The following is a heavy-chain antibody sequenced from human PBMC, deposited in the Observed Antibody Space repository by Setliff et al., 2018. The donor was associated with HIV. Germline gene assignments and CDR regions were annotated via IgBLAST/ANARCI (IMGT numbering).Heavy chain of an antibody. CDR3: ARLGYSGSLVGAFDI. CDR2: IYHSGIT. CDR1: GGSITSGDYY. V-gene: IGHV4-39*07. D-gene: IGHD1-26*01. J-gene: IGHJ3*02. Sequence: PSETLSLTCTVSGGSITSGDYYWGWIRQPPGKGLEWIGSIYHSGITYYNSSLKSRVTISVDTSKNQFSLNLTSVTAADTAVYYCARLGYSGSLVGAFDIWGQGTMVTVSS.